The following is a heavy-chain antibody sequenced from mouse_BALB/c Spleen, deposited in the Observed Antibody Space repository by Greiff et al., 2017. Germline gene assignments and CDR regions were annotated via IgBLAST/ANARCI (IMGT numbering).Heavy chain of an antibody. Sequence: QVQLKQSGAELVKPGASVKLSCKASGYTFTSYYMYWVKQRPGQGLEWIGEINPSNGGTNFNEKFKSKATLTVDKSSSTAYMQLSSLTSEDSAVYYCTRSGGSSQFAYWGQGTLVTVSA. J-gene: IGHJ3*01. CDR2: INPSNGGT. CDR1: GYTFTSYY. D-gene: IGHD1-1*01. V-gene: IGHV1S81*02. CDR3: TRSGGSSQFAY.